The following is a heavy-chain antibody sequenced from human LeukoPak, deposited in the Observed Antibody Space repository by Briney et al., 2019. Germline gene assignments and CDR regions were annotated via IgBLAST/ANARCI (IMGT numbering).Heavy chain of an antibody. CDR1: GFTFDDYA. J-gene: IGHJ3*02. CDR3: AKARYRGYLEDAFDI. D-gene: IGHD5-12*01. V-gene: IGHV3-43*02. CDR2: ISGDGGST. Sequence: GGSLRLSCAASGFTFDDYAMHWVRQAPGKGLEWVSLISGDGGSTYYADSVKGRFTISRDNAKNSLYLQMNSLRAEDTALYFCAKARYRGYLEDAFDIWGQGTMVTVSS.